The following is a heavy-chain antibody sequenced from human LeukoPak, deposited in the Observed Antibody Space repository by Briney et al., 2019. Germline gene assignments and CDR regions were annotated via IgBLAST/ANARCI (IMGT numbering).Heavy chain of an antibody. CDR2: IYSGGST. CDR1: GFTVSSNY. Sequence: GGSLRLSCAASGFTVSSNYMSWVRQAPGKGLEWVSVIYSGGSTYYADSVKGRFTISRDNSKNTLYLQMNSLRAEDTAVYYCAKGDIVVVPAASEFDYWGQGTLVTVSS. V-gene: IGHV3-53*01. J-gene: IGHJ4*02. D-gene: IGHD2-2*01. CDR3: AKGDIVVVPAASEFDY.